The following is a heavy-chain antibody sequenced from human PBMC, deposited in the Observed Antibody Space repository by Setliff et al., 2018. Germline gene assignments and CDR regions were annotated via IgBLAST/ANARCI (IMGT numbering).Heavy chain of an antibody. Sequence: SETLSLTCRVSGGSISSGNYYWGLIRQPPGKGLEWVATIYYSGSTYSNPSLKSRLIISVDAPDNQFSVKLSSVTAADMAVYYCARHKSNGSGSYPSLYMDVWGKGIMVTVSS. D-gene: IGHD3-10*01. CDR1: GGSISSGNYY. CDR2: IYYSGST. V-gene: IGHV4-39*01. J-gene: IGHJ6*03. CDR3: ARHKSNGSGSYPSLYMDV.